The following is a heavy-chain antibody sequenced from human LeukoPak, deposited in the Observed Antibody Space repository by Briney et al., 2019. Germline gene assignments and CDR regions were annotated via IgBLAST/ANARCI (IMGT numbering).Heavy chain of an antibody. V-gene: IGHV4-59*01. CDR1: GGSISGYY. Sequence: SETLSLTCTVSGGSISGYYWSWIRQPPGKGLECIGYIHYTGTTHYNPPLKSRLTIAVDTSKNQFSLKLTSVTAADTAVYYCAKFGAYCFDYWGQGTLVTVSS. J-gene: IGHJ4*02. CDR3: AKFGAYCFDY. CDR2: IHYTGTT. D-gene: IGHD1-26*01.